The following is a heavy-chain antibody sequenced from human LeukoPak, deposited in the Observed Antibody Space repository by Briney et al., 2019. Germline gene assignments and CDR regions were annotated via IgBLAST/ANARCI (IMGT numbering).Heavy chain of an antibody. CDR2: ISHSGST. J-gene: IGHJ4*02. D-gene: IGHD6-19*01. Sequence: SETLSLTCAVYGESFNNHFWTWIRQPPGKGLEWIGEISHSGSTYYNPSLKSRVTISVDTSKNQFSLKLSSVTAADTAVYYCARQQWLVPRFDYWGQGTLVTVSS. V-gene: IGHV4-34*01. CDR3: ARQQWLVPRFDY. CDR1: GESFNNHF.